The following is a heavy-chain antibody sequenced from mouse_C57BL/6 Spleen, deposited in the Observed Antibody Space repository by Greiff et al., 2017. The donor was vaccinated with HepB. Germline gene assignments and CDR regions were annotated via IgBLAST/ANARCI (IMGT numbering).Heavy chain of an antibody. CDR3: ARRDSEGAMDY. CDR2: IDPSDSET. Sequence: VQLQQPGAELVRPGSSVKLSCKASGYTFTSYWMHWVKQRPIQGLEWIGNIDPSDSETHYNQKFKDKATLTVDKSSSTAYMQLSSLTSEDSAFYYCARRDSEGAMDYWGQGTSVTVSS. CDR1: GYTFTSYW. D-gene: IGHD3-3*01. V-gene: IGHV1-52*01. J-gene: IGHJ4*01.